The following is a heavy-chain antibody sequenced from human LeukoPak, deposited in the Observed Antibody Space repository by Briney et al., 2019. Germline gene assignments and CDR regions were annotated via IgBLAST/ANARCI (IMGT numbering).Heavy chain of an antibody. V-gene: IGHV3-21*01. J-gene: IGHJ4*02. CDR2: ISSSSSFI. CDR3: ARGGYCSSTSCYDGDY. D-gene: IGHD2-2*01. CDR1: GFTFSSYS. Sequence: GGSLRLSCAASGFTFSSYSMNWVRQAPGKGLEWVSSISSSSSFIYYADSVKGRFTISRDNAKKSLYLQMNSLRGEDTAMYYCARGGYCSSTSCYDGDYWGQGTLVTVSS.